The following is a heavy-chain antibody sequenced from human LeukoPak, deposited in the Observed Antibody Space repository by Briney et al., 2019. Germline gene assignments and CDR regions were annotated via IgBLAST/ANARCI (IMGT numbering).Heavy chain of an antibody. Sequence: PSESPSLTRAVHGGSFRGSYWSWIRKPPGKGLEWSGEINHSGNTNYIPSLESRVTFSVDTSKHQFSRNLNSVTSAETAVHYCARYGKRSGGYFGSGHDGFDIWGQGTMVTVSS. CDR1: GGSFRGSY. CDR2: INHSGNT. D-gene: IGHD3-22*01. CDR3: ARYGKRSGGYFGSGHDGFDI. V-gene: IGHV4-34*01. J-gene: IGHJ3*02.